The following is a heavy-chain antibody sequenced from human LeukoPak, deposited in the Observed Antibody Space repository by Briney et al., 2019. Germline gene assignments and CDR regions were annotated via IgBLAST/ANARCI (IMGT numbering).Heavy chain of an antibody. D-gene: IGHD6-19*01. V-gene: IGHV3-23*01. CDR3: AKDGPRGYSSGWYPY. CDR2: ISGSGGST. Sequence: GGSLRLSCAASGFTFSSYAMSWVRQAPGKGLEWVSAISGSGGSTYYADSVKGRFTISRDNSKNTLYLQMNSLRAEYTAVYYCAKDGPRGYSSGWYPYWGQGTLVTVSS. J-gene: IGHJ4*02. CDR1: GFTFSSYA.